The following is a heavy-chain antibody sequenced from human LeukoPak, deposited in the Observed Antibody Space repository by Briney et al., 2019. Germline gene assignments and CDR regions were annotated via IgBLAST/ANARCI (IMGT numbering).Heavy chain of an antibody. CDR1: GGTFITYA. D-gene: IGHD3-9*01. CDR2: IIPIFDTA. CDR3: ARDRAEYDILTGYYSGERWFDP. Sequence: SVRVSFMASGGTFITYAISWVRPAPGQGLEWMGGIIPIFDTANYAQKFQGRVTTIARENASTAYMELSSLKSEDTAVYYCARDRAEYDILTGYYSGERWFDPWGQGTMVTVSS. J-gene: IGHJ5*01. V-gene: IGHV1-69*13.